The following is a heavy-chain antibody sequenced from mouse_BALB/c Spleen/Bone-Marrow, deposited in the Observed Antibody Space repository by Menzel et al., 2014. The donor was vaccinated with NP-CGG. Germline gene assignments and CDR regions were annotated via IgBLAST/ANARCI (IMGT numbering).Heavy chain of an antibody. CDR3: ARPGYYGYQGV. V-gene: IGHV4-1*02. CDR2: INPDSSTI. CDR1: GFDFSRYW. Sequence: EVKVEESGGGLVQPGGSLKLSCAASGFDFSRYWMTWVRQAPGKGLEWIGEINPDSSTINYTPSPKDKFIISRDNAKNTLYLQMSRVRSEDTALYYCARPGYYGYQGVWGAGTTVTVSS. D-gene: IGHD1-2*01. J-gene: IGHJ1*01.